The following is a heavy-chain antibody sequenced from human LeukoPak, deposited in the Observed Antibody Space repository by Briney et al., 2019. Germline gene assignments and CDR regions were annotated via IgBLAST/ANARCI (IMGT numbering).Heavy chain of an antibody. CDR1: GFTFSNYE. V-gene: IGHV3-48*03. J-gene: IGHJ4*02. CDR3: ARVKGRGWEISFDY. CDR2: ISSRGSTI. D-gene: IGHD1-26*01. Sequence: GGSLRLSCAASGFTFSNYEMNWVRQAPGKGLEWVSYISSRGSTIYYADSVKGRFTISRDNAKSSLHLQMNSLRAEDTAVYYCARVKGRGWEISFDYWGQGTLVTVSS.